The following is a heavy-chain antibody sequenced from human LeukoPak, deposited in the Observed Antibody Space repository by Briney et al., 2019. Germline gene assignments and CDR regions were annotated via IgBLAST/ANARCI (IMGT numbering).Heavy chain of an antibody. CDR2: ISSSSSYI. J-gene: IGHJ4*02. D-gene: IGHD3-22*01. V-gene: IGHV3-21*01. Sequence: PGGSLRLSCAASGFTFSSYSMNWVRQAPGKGLEWVSSISSSSSYIYYADSVKGRFTISRDNAKNSLYLQMNSLRAEDTAVYYCARDPYYYDSSGYSNDYWGQGTLVTVSS. CDR3: ARDPYYYDSSGYSNDY. CDR1: GFTFSSYS.